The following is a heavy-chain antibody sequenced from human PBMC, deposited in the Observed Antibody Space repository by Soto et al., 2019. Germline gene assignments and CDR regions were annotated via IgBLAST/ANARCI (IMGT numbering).Heavy chain of an antibody. CDR2: ISSAGDSS. Sequence: GGSLRLSCAASGFTFSSYEMNWVRQAPGKTLGWVSYISSAGDSSYYADSVKSRFTISRDNAKNSLYLQMNSLRVADTAVYYCARVYCSTTTCHVQAFDSWGQGTLVTVAS. D-gene: IGHD2-2*01. CDR3: ARVYCSTTTCHVQAFDS. CDR1: GFTFSSYE. V-gene: IGHV3-48*03. J-gene: IGHJ4*02.